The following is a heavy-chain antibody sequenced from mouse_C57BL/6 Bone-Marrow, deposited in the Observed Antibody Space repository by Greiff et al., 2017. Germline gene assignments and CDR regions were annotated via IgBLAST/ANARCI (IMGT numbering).Heavy chain of an antibody. CDR1: GFNIKNTY. D-gene: IGHD3-2*02. J-gene: IGHJ3*01. V-gene: IGHV14-3*01. Sequence: VQLQQSVAELVRPGASVKLSCTASGFNIKNTYMHWVKQRPEQGLEWIGRIDPANGNTKYAPKFQGKATITADTSSNTAYLQLSSLTSEDTAIYYCAYSSGYVGGWFAYWGQGTLVTVSA. CDR3: AYSSGYVGGWFAY. CDR2: IDPANGNT.